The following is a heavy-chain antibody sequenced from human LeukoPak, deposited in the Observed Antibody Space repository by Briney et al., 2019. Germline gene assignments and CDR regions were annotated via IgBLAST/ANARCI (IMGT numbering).Heavy chain of an antibody. CDR3: VNQLVIGSLDY. CDR2: ISSNGGST. CDR1: GFTFSRNT. J-gene: IGHJ4*02. V-gene: IGHV3-64D*09. D-gene: IGHD2-21*01. Sequence: GGSLRLSCSASGFTFSRNTMHWVRQAPGKGLEYVSFISSNGGSTYYADSVKGRFTISRDNSKNTLYLQMSSLRGEDTAVYYCVNQLVIGSLDYWGQGTLVTVSS.